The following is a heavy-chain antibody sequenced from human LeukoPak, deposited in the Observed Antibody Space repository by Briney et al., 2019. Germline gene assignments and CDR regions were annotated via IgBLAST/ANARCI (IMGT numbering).Heavy chain of an antibody. CDR2: IKSKTDGGTT. V-gene: IGHV3-15*01. CDR1: GFTFSNAW. D-gene: IGHD3-22*01. Sequence: GGSLRLSCAASGFTFSNAWMSWVRQAPGKGLEWFGRIKSKTDGGTTDYAAPVKGRFTISRDDSKNTLYLQMNSLKTEDTAVYYCTTAPYYYDSSGICYWGQGTLVTVSS. CDR3: TTAPYYYDSSGICY. J-gene: IGHJ4*02.